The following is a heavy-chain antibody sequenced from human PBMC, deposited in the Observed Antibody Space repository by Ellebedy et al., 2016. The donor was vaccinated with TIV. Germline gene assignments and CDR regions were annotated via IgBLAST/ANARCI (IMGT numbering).Heavy chain of an antibody. Sequence: MPSETLSLTCTVSGDSISSYYWSWIRQPPGKGLEWSGHIYYSGGAKYNPSLKSRVTISVDTSKNQFSLKLSSVPAADTAVYYCARDTVTANWGPLFDYWGQGTLVTVSS. D-gene: IGHD7-27*01. V-gene: IGHV4-59*12. CDR1: GDSISSYY. CDR2: IYYSGGA. J-gene: IGHJ4*02. CDR3: ARDTVTANWGPLFDY.